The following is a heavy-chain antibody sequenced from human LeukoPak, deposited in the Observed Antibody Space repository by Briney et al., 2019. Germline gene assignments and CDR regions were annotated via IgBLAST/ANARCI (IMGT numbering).Heavy chain of an antibody. D-gene: IGHD1-26*01. Sequence: PGGSLRLSCAASGFTFDDYAMHWVRQAPGKGLEWVSGISYTGTYIYYADSVKGRFTISRDNAQNSLYLQMNSLRAEDTAIYYCVRDRGTYRPIDYWGQGTLVTVSS. CDR3: VRDRGTYRPIDY. J-gene: IGHJ4*02. V-gene: IGHV3-9*01. CDR2: ISYTGTYI. CDR1: GFTFDDYA.